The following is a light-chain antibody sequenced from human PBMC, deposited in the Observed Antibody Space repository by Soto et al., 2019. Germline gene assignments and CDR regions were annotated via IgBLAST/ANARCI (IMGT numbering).Light chain of an antibody. V-gene: IGKV3-11*01. CDR3: QQRANWPLT. J-gene: IGKJ4*01. CDR1: QSVNIY. CDR2: DAS. Sequence: EIVLTQSPATESLSPGERVTLSCRASQSVNIYLAWYQQKPGQAPRLLIYDASNRATGVPARFSGSGSGTDFTLTISSLESEDFAVYYCQQRANWPLTFGGGTKVDIK.